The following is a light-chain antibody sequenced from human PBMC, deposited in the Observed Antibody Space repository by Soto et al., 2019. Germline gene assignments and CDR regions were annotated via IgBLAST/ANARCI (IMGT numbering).Light chain of an antibody. CDR2: AAS. V-gene: IGKV1-39*01. CDR1: QSISSY. CDR3: RQSYSTERT. Sequence: DIQMTQSPSSLSISVGDRVTITCRASQSISSYLNWYQQKPGKAPKLLIYAASSLQSGVPSRFRGSGSGTDFALTISSLQVEDFATYYCRQSYSTERTFGQGIKVEIK. J-gene: IGKJ1*01.